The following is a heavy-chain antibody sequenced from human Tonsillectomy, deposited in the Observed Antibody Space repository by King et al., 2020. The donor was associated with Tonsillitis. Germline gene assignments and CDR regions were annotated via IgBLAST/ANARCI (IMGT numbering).Heavy chain of an antibody. CDR3: ARDLPAPTTVLNPYGMDV. D-gene: IGHD4-17*01. V-gene: IGHV1-69*12. CDR2: IIPIFGTA. J-gene: IGHJ6*02. Sequence: QLVQSGAEVKKPGSSVKVSCKVSGGTFSSYAINWVRQAPGQGLEWMGGIIPIFGTANYAQKFQGRVTITADESTSTAYMELSSLRSEDTAVYYCARDLPAPTTVLNPYGMDVWGQGTTVTVSS. CDR1: GGTFSSYA.